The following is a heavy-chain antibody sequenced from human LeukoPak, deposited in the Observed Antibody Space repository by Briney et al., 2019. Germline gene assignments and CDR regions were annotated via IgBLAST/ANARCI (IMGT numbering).Heavy chain of an antibody. CDR1: GFTFSSYA. Sequence: GGSLRLSCGASGFTFSSYAMGWVRQAPGKGLEWVSAISGSGGSTYYADSVKGRFTISRDNSKNTLYLQMNSLRAEDTAVYYCANTLVAGTLSPDYWGQGTLVTVSS. J-gene: IGHJ4*02. V-gene: IGHV3-23*01. CDR3: ANTLVAGTLSPDY. CDR2: ISGSGGST. D-gene: IGHD6-19*01.